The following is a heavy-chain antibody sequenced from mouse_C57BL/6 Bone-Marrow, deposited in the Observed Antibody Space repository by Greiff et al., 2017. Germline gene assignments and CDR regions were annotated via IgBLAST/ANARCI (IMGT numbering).Heavy chain of an antibody. V-gene: IGHV1-55*01. J-gene: IGHJ2*01. D-gene: IGHD2-5*01. CDR3: ARDSNCWVDD. CDR1: GYTFTSYW. CDR2: IYPGSGST. Sequence: QVQLQQPGAELVKPGASVKMSCKASGYTFTSYWITWVKPRPGQGLEWIGDIYPGSGSTNYNEKFKSKATLTVDTSSSTAYMQLSSLTSEDSAVYYCARDSNCWVDDWGTGTTLTVSS.